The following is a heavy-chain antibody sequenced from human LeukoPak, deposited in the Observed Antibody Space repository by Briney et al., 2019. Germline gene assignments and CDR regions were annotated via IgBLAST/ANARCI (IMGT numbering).Heavy chain of an antibody. CDR1: GGSISSGSYY. D-gene: IGHD3-16*02. V-gene: IGHV4-61*02. J-gene: IGHJ4*02. Sequence: SETLSLTCTVSGGSISSGSYYWSWIRQPAGKGLEWIGRIYTSGSTNYNPSLKSRVTISVDTSKNQSSLKLSSVTAADTAVYYCASLIYDYVWGSYRYDYYFDYWGQGTLVTVSS. CDR2: IYTSGST. CDR3: ASLIYDYVWGSYRYDYYFDY.